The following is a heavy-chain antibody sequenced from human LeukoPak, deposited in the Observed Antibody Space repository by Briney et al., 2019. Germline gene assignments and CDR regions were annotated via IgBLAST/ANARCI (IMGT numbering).Heavy chain of an antibody. V-gene: IGHV4-34*01. Sequence: SETLSLTCAVYGGSFSGYYWSWLRQPPGKGLEWIGEINHSGSTNYNPSLKCRVTISVDTSKNQFSLKLSSVTAADTAVYYCARGRYVWGSYRAYFDYWGQGTLVTVSS. J-gene: IGHJ4*02. CDR2: INHSGST. D-gene: IGHD3-16*02. CDR1: GGSFSGYY. CDR3: ARGRYVWGSYRAYFDY.